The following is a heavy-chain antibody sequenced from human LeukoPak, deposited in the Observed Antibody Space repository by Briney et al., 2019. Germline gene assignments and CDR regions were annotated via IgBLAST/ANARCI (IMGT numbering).Heavy chain of an antibody. J-gene: IGHJ4*02. V-gene: IGHV3-21*01. D-gene: IGHD3-16*01. CDR2: ISSSSSYI. CDR3: ARGGSESPYYFDY. Sequence: GGSLRLSCAASGFTFSSYSMNWVRQAPGKGLEWVSSISSSSSYIYYADSVKGRSTISRDNAKNSLYLQMNSLRAEDTAVYYCARGGSESPYYFDYWGQGTLVTVSS. CDR1: GFTFSSYS.